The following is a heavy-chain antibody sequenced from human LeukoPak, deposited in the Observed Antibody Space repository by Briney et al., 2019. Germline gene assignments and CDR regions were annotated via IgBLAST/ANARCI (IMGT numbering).Heavy chain of an antibody. CDR3: ARREDYYYGMDV. V-gene: IGHV1-2*02. Sequence: ASVKVSCKASGYMFIAYYMHWVRQAPGQGLEWMGWINPNSGGLNYTQKFQGRLSMTMDTSTRTAYMELSRLTSEDTAVYYCARREDYYYGMDVWGQGTTVTVSS. D-gene: IGHD1-26*01. CDR1: GYMFIAYY. J-gene: IGHJ6*02. CDR2: INPNSGGL.